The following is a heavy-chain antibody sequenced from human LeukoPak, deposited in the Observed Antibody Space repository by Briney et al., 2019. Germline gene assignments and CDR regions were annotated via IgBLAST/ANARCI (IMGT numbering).Heavy chain of an antibody. J-gene: IGHJ4*02. CDR2: ISYDGSNK. D-gene: IGHD6-6*01. V-gene: IGHV3-30*01. CDR1: GFTFSSYA. Sequence: PGRSLRLSCAASGFTFSSYAMHWVRQAPGKGLEWVAVISYDGSNKYYADSVKGRLTISRDNSKNTLYLQMNSLRAEDTAVYYCARDGSSLDYWGQGTLVTASS. CDR3: ARDGSSLDY.